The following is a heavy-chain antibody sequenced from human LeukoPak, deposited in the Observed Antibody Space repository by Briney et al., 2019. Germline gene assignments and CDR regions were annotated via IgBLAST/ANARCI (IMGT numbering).Heavy chain of an antibody. J-gene: IGHJ3*02. D-gene: IGHD3-22*01. CDR2: INPNSGGT. CDR3: ASYYYDSSGYYEDAFDI. V-gene: IGHV1-2*02. Sequence: GASVKVSCKASGYTFTGYFMHWVRQAPGQGLEWMGWINPNSGGTNYAQKFQGRVTMTRDTSISTAYMELSRLRSDDTAVYYCASYYYDSSGYYEDAFDIWGQGTMVTVSS. CDR1: GYTFTGYF.